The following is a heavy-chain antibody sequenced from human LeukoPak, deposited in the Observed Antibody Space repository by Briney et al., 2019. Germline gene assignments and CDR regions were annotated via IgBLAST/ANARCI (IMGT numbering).Heavy chain of an antibody. V-gene: IGHV3-73*01. CDR3: SAAVGTDFYDYGMDV. Sequence: GGSLRLSCAASGFTFSGSAMHWVRQASGKGLEWVGRIRSKANTYATAYAASVKGRFGISRDDSKNTAYLQLNSLKTEDTAVYYCSAAVGTDFYDYGMDVWGQGTTVTVSS. D-gene: IGHD6-13*01. CDR2: IRSKANTYAT. J-gene: IGHJ6*02. CDR1: GFTFSGSA.